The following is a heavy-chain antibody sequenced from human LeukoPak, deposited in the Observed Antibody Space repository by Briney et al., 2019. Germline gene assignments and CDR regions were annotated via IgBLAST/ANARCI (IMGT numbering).Heavy chain of an antibody. CDR1: GFTFISYG. D-gene: IGHD6-19*01. CDR3: ARDVPSPQWLVPGHFDY. J-gene: IGHJ4*02. V-gene: IGHV3-33*01. CDR2: IWYDGNNK. Sequence: PGGPLRLSCAASGFTFISYGRHGAGQPPAKGLGWVAVIWYDGNNKYHADSVKGPFTISRDKSKNTLYLQMNSLRAEDTAVYYCARDVPSPQWLVPGHFDYWGQGTLVTVSS.